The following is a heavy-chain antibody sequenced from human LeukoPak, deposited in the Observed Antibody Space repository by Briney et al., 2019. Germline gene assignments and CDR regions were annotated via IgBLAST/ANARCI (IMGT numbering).Heavy chain of an antibody. CDR2: ISWDGGST. D-gene: IGHD2-2*01. J-gene: IGHJ6*03. CDR3: AKGLPARGYYYYYMDV. V-gene: IGHV3-43*01. CDR1: GFTFDDYT. Sequence: GGSLRLSCAASGFTFDDYTMHWVRQAPGKGLEWVSLISWDGGSTYYADSVKGRFTISRDNSENSLYLQMNSLRTEDTALYYCAKGLPARGYYYYYMDVWGKGTTVTVSS.